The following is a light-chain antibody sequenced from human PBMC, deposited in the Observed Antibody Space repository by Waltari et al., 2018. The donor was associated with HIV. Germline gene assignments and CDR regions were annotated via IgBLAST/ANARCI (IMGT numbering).Light chain of an antibody. CDR2: EAS. J-gene: IGKJ2*01. Sequence: DIQMTQSPPTLSASLGAGVTSTCRASQSISSWLAWYQQKPGKAPKLLIYEASTLETGVPSRFSGSGSGTEFTLTISSLQPDDFATYFCQQYNTYSVTFGQGTNLEIK. CDR3: QQYNTYSVT. V-gene: IGKV1-5*01. CDR1: QSISSW.